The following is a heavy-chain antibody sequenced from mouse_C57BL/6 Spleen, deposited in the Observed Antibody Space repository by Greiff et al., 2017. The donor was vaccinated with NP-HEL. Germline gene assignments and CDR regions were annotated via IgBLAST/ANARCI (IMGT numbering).Heavy chain of an antibody. V-gene: IGHV5-4*01. CDR2: ISDGGSYT. J-gene: IGHJ1*03. CDR3: ARERTPYYSNFDWYFDV. D-gene: IGHD2-5*01. Sequence: EVKLVESGGGLVKPGGSLKLSCAASGFTFSSYAMSWVRQTPEKRLEWVATISDGGSYTYYPDNVKGRFTISRDIAKNNLYLQMSHLKSEDTAMYYCARERTPYYSNFDWYFDVWGTGTTVTVSS. CDR1: GFTFSSYA.